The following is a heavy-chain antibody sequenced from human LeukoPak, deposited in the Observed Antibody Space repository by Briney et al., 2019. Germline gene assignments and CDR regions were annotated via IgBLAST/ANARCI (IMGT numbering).Heavy chain of an antibody. Sequence: GGSLRLSCAASGFSFSSYGMHWVRQAPGKGLEWVSSISSSSSYIYYADSVKGRFTISRDNAKNSLYLQMNSLRAEDTAVYYCARDRSIAAAGSWGQGTLVTVSS. CDR2: ISSSSSYI. V-gene: IGHV3-21*01. J-gene: IGHJ5*02. D-gene: IGHD6-13*01. CDR3: ARDRSIAAAGS. CDR1: GFSFSSYG.